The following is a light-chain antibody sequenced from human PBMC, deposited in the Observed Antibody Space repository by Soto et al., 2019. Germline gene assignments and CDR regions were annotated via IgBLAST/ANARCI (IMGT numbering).Light chain of an antibody. CDR2: KAS. CDR1: QSMETW. Sequence: DIQMTQSPSTLSESVGDRVTITCRAIQSMETWLAWYQQKPGKAPKLLIYKASTLQSGAPSRFSGSGSGADFTLTISSLQPDDFGTYYCQQYTTYYSFGQGTKVDI. J-gene: IGKJ2*03. CDR3: QQYTTYYS. V-gene: IGKV1-5*03.